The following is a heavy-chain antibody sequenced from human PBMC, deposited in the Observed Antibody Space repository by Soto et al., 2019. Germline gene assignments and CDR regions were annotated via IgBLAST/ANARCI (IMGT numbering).Heavy chain of an antibody. CDR2: INAGNGNT. Sequence: GSVKVSCKASGYTLTRYSIHWVRQAPGQRLEWMGWINAGNGNTKFSQKFQGRVTITRDTSASTAYMELRGLRSEDTAVYYCAILGTYYFDNSDNYFDFWGQGTLVTVSS. J-gene: IGHJ4*02. CDR1: GYTLTRYS. V-gene: IGHV1-3*01. D-gene: IGHD3-22*01. CDR3: AILGTYYFDNSDNYFDF.